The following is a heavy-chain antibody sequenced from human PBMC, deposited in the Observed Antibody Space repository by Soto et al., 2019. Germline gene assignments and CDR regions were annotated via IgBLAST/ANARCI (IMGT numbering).Heavy chain of an antibody. CDR3: ARGWFGPDV. V-gene: IGHV3-74*01. J-gene: IGHJ6*03. CDR2: IDKVGTDS. D-gene: IGHD3-10*01. Sequence: EVQLVESGGGVVQPGGSLRLSCAASEFTFSGRSVHWVRQAPGKGLVWVSGIDKVGTDSTYADSVKGRFTSSRDNAKNTVYLHMNSMRVEDTAVYYCARGWFGPDVWGKGTTVTVSS. CDR1: EFTFSGRS.